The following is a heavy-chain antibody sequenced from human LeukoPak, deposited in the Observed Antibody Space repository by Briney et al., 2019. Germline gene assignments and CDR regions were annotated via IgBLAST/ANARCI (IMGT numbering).Heavy chain of an antibody. CDR2: IKSKTDGGTT. J-gene: IGHJ4*02. D-gene: IGHD3-22*01. V-gene: IGHV3-15*01. CDR1: GFTFSNAW. CDR3: AKTNYYDSSGYYYTPRYFDY. Sequence: GGSLRLSCAASGFTFSNAWMSWVRQAPGKGLEWVGRIKSKTDGGTTDYAAPVKGRFTISRDDSKNTLYLQMNSLKTEDTAVYYCAKTNYYDSSGYYYTPRYFDYWGQGTLVTVSS.